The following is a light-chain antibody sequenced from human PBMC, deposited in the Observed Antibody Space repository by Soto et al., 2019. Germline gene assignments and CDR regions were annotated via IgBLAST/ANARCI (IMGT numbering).Light chain of an antibody. CDR2: EVS. CDR3: SSYTGTYTYV. J-gene: IGLJ1*01. CDR1: RNDIGDYSF. V-gene: IGLV2-14*01. Sequence: VLTQPASVSGSPGQSITIPCTGTRNDIGDYSFVSWYQQHPGKVPKLLIYEVSDRPSGVSSRFSGSKSGNTASLTISGLQAEDEAHYFCSSYTGTYTYVFGSGTKATAL.